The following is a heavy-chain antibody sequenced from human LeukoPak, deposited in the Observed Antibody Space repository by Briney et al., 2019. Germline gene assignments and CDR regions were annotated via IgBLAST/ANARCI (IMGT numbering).Heavy chain of an antibody. CDR3: ARQLRDDSSGYPIDY. J-gene: IGHJ4*02. CDR1: GGSISSYY. D-gene: IGHD3-22*01. Sequence: SETLSLTRTVSGGSISSYYWSWIRQPPGKGLEWIGYIYFSGSTNYNPTLKSRVTISVDTSKNQFSLKLSSVTAADTAVYYCARQLRDDSSGYPIDYWGQGILVTVSS. CDR2: IYFSGST. V-gene: IGHV4-59*08.